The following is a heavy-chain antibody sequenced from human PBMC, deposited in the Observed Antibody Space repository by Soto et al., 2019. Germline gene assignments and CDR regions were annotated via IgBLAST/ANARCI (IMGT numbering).Heavy chain of an antibody. J-gene: IGHJ6*02. V-gene: IGHV4-39*01. CDR3: AFLTVSLSTPYGILV. Sequence: SETLRHTCSVSGYSVSSSDYYWAWIRQPPGKGLEWIGSMFYSGLTYYNPSLKSRVTLSVDTSKNHFSVRLNSVTAADTAVYYCAFLTVSLSTPYGILVLGHAITVTV. CDR2: MFYSGLT. D-gene: IGHD2-15*01. CDR1: GYSVSSSDYY.